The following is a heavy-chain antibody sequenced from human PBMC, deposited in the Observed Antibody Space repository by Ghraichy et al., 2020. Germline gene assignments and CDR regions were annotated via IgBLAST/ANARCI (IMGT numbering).Heavy chain of an antibody. Sequence: GGSLRLSCAASGFTFSSYSMNWVRQAPGKGLEWVSSISNSGRYIYYADSVKGRFTISRDNAKNSLYLQMNSLRAEDTALYYCARDEGGNTAMITGLFDFGGQGSLVTVAT. CDR2: ISNSGRYI. J-gene: IGHJ4*02. V-gene: IGHV3-21*01. D-gene: IGHD5-18*01. CDR1: GFTFSSYS. CDR3: ARDEGGNTAMITGLFDF.